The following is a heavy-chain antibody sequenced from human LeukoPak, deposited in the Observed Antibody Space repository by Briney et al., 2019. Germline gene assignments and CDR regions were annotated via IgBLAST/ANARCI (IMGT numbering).Heavy chain of an antibody. D-gene: IGHD6-13*01. CDR3: TRAAPYGTSWYGKDDN. J-gene: IGHJ4*02. CDR2: FVRGST. V-gene: IGHV3-23*01. Sequence: PGGSLRLSCAASGFTLSSYPMNWVRQAPGKGLEWVSTFVRGSTYYADTVQGRFTTSRDNSKNTLYLQMNSLQAEDTAVYFCTRAAPYGTSWYGKDDNWGQGTLVAVSS. CDR1: GFTLSSYP.